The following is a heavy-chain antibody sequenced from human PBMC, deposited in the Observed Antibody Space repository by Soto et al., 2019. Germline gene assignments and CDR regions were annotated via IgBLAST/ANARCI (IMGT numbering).Heavy chain of an antibody. Sequence: GSLRLSCAASGFTVSSNYMSWVRQAPGKGLEWVAVISYDGNNQYYADSVRGRFTISRDNVKNTVDLQMNSLRGEDAAVYFCAKVAIVVLAELSRIVHWGQGTLVTVFS. V-gene: IGHV3-30*18. CDR2: ISYDGNNQ. J-gene: IGHJ4*02. D-gene: IGHD3-3*02. CDR1: GFTVSSNY. CDR3: AKVAIVVLAELSRIVH.